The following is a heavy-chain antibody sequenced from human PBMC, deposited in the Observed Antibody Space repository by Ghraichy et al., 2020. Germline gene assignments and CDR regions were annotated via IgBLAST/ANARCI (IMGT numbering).Heavy chain of an antibody. Sequence: GGSLRLSCAASGFTFSNSAMSWVRQAPGKGLEWVSTIIGSGGRTYYADSVKGRFTISVDNSKHMLFLQMNSLGAEDTAVYYCAKWDDNWGQGTLVTVSS. D-gene: IGHD1-26*01. CDR3: AKWDDN. V-gene: IGHV3-23*01. J-gene: IGHJ4*02. CDR2: IIGSGGRT. CDR1: GFTFSNSA.